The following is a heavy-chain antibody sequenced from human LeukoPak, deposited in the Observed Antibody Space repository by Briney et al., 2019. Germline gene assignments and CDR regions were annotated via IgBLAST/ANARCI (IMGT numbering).Heavy chain of an antibody. Sequence: GSLRLSCAASGFTVSSNCMSWVRQAPGKGLEWVSVIYSGGSTYYADSVKGRFTISRDNSKNTLYLQMNSLRAEDMAVYYCARDCSGGSCYSDWGQGTLVTVSS. J-gene: IGHJ4*02. V-gene: IGHV3-66*01. CDR3: ARDCSGGSCYSD. D-gene: IGHD2-15*01. CDR2: IYSGGST. CDR1: GFTVSSNC.